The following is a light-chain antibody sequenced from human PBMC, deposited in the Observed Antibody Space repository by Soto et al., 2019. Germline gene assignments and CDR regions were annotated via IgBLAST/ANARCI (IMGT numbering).Light chain of an antibody. CDR3: SSYTSSSTLV. Sequence: QSALTQPASVSGSPGQSITISCTGPSSDVCGYNYVSWYQQHPGKAPKLMIYEVSNRPSGVSNRFSGSNSGNTASLTISGLQAEDEADYYCSSYTSSSTLVFGGGTKLTVL. J-gene: IGLJ3*02. CDR1: SSDVCGYNY. V-gene: IGLV2-14*01. CDR2: EVS.